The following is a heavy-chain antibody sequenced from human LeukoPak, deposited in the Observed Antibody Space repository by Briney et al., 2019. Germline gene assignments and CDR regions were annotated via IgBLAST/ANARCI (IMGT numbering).Heavy chain of an antibody. CDR1: GFIFSNYW. Sequence: AGGSLRLSCAASGFIFSNYWMSWVRQAPGKGLEWVANIKEDGSDKYYVDSVKGRFTISRDNAKNSLYLQMNSLRAEDTAVYYCARGVATTNLWGQGTLVTVSS. J-gene: IGHJ4*02. CDR2: IKEDGSDK. D-gene: IGHD5-12*01. CDR3: ARGVATTNL. V-gene: IGHV3-7*04.